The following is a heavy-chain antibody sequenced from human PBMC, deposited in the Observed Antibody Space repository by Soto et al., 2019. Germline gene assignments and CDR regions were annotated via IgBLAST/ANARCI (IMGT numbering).Heavy chain of an antibody. CDR2: IYPGDSET. CDR3: VRPGSNGAFYFSALVV. Sequence: GESLKISCKGSGYRFSSYWIGWVRQMPGKGLEWMGFIYPGDSETRYSPSFQGQVTISVDKSIDTAYLQWSSLQASDTGIYYCVRPGSNGAFYFSALVVWDPGTLLTVFS. V-gene: IGHV5-51*01. CDR1: GYRFSSYW. D-gene: IGHD6-19*01. J-gene: IGHJ6*02.